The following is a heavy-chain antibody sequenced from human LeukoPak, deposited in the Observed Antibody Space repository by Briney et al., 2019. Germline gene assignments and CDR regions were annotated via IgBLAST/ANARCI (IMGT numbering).Heavy chain of an antibody. Sequence: SSETLSLTRTVSGGSISNYYWSWIRQPPGKGLEWIGYIYYSGSTKYNPSLKSRVTISVDTSKNQFSLRLSSVTAADTAVYYCARDWGVSARPGYMDVWGKGTTVTVSS. CDR3: ARDWGVSARPGYMDV. CDR1: GGSISNYY. V-gene: IGHV4-59*01. CDR2: IYYSGST. J-gene: IGHJ6*03. D-gene: IGHD6-6*01.